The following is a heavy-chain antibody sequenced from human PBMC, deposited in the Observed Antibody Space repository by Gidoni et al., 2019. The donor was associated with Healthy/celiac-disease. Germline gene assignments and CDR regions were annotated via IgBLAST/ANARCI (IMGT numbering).Heavy chain of an antibody. Sequence: QVQLVQSGAEVKKPGASVKVSCKASGYTFTGYYMHWVRQAPGQGLEWMGWINPNSGGTNYAQKVQGWVTMTRDTSISTAYMELSRLRSDDTAVYYCARDLAGSPPLYNWNYRFYGMDVWGQGTTVTVSS. J-gene: IGHJ6*02. D-gene: IGHD1-7*01. CDR2: INPNSGGT. CDR3: ARDLAGSPPLYNWNYRFYGMDV. V-gene: IGHV1-2*04. CDR1: GYTFTGYY.